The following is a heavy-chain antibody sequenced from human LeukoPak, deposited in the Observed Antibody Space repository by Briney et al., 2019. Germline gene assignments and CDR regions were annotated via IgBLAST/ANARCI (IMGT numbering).Heavy chain of an antibody. Sequence: GGSLRLSCVASGFTYSPYAMTWVRRPPGKGLEWVSTISAGGTRTYYADSVQGRITISRDNSRNTLFLQLNSLRPEDAALYYCVKVLRTYLDYWGQGTLVTVSS. CDR3: VKVLRTYLDY. V-gene: IGHV3-23*01. D-gene: IGHD3-16*01. CDR1: GFTYSPYA. CDR2: ISAGGTRT. J-gene: IGHJ4*02.